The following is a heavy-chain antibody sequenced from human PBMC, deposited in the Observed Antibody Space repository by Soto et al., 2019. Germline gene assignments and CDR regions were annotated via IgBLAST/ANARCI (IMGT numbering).Heavy chain of an antibody. J-gene: IGHJ4*02. CDR3: ARVAIYGDYDY. CDR2: ISAYNGNT. V-gene: IGHV1-18*01. D-gene: IGHD4-17*01. CDR1: GYTFTSHG. Sequence: GASVKVSCKASGYTFTSHGISWVRQAPGQGLEWMGWISAYNGNTNYAQKLRGRVTMTTDTSTSTAYMELRSLRSDDTAVYYCARVAIYGDYDYWGQGTLVTVSS.